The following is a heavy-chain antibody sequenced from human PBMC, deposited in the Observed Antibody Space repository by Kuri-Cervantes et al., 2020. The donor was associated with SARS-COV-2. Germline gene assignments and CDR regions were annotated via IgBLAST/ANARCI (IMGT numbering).Heavy chain of an antibody. CDR1: GGSFSGYY. CDR3: ARGERGYSYGSYYYYMDV. Sequence: SQTLSLTCAVYGGSFSGYYWSWIRQPPGKGLEWIGEINHSGSTNYNPSLKSRVTISVDTSKNQFSLKLSSVTAADTAVYYCARGERGYSYGSYYYYMDVWGKGTTVTVSS. CDR2: INHSGST. D-gene: IGHD5-18*01. V-gene: IGHV4-34*01. J-gene: IGHJ6*03.